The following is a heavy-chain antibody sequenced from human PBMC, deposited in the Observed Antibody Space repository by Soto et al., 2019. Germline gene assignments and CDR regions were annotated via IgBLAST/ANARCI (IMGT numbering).Heavy chain of an antibody. CDR1: GLTFSDYG. Sequence: EVQLLESGGGLVQPGGSLRLSCAASGLTFSDYGMSWVRQAPGTGLEWVSAISGSGSTTYYADSVKGRFTISRDHSKNFLLLQMNILRAEDTAVYYCVTRSSGLLSSPPRRDWWGQGTRVTVSS. V-gene: IGHV3-23*01. CDR2: ISGSGSTT. CDR3: VTRSSGLLSSPPRRDW. J-gene: IGHJ1*01. D-gene: IGHD1-26*01.